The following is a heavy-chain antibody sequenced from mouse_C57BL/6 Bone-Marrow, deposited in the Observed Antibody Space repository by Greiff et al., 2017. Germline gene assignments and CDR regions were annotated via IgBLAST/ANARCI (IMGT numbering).Heavy chain of an antibody. CDR3: AYCSSYDYFDY. D-gene: IGHD1-1*01. V-gene: IGHV1-69*01. J-gene: IGHJ2*01. CDR1: GYTFTSYW. CDR2: IDPADSYT. Sequence: QVKLQQPGAELVMPGASVKLSCKASGYTFTSYWMHWVKQRPGQGLEWIGEIDPADSYTNYNQKFKGKSTLTVDKSSSTAYMQLSSLTSEDSAVYYCAYCSSYDYFDYWGQGTTLTVSS.